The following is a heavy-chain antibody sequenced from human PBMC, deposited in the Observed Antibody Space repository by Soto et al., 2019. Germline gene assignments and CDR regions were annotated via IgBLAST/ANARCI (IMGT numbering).Heavy chain of an antibody. J-gene: IGHJ5*02. CDR1: GGTFSGYA. V-gene: IGHV1-69*04. CDR3: ARDEPAKFYP. Sequence: QVQLVQSGAEVKKPGSSVKVSCKASGGTFSGYAISWVRQAPGQGLEWMGRIIPILGIANYAQKFQGRVTISADKSTSTAYMELCSLRCEDTSVYYCARDEPAKFYPWGQARLITVSS. CDR2: IIPILGIA.